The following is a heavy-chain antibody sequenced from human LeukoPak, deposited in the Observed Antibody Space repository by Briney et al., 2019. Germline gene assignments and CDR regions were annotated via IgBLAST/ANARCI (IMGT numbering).Heavy chain of an antibody. V-gene: IGHV3-15*01. CDR2: IKSKTDGGTT. J-gene: IGHJ4*02. D-gene: IGHD3-22*01. Sequence: GGSLRLSCAASGFTFSNAWMSWVRQAPGKGLEWVGRIKSKTDGGTTDYAAPAKGRFTISRDDSKNTLYLQMNSLKTEDTAVYYCTTDRQQYYYDSSGYYPPFDYWGQGTLVTVSS. CDR3: TTDRQQYYYDSSGYYPPFDY. CDR1: GFTFSNAW.